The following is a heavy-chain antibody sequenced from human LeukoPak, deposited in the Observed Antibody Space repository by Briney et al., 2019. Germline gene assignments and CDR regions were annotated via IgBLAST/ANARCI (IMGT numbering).Heavy chain of an antibody. CDR1: GFTLSNYD. Sequence: GGSLRLSCAASGFTLSNYDMHWVRQATGKGLEWVSGIDIPGNTYYPDSVKGRFTMSRESAKNSLYLQMNSLRAGDTAVYYCARAVAGTHWFDPWGQGTLVIASS. CDR2: IDIPGNT. V-gene: IGHV3-13*01. J-gene: IGHJ5*02. CDR3: ARAVAGTHWFDP. D-gene: IGHD6-19*01.